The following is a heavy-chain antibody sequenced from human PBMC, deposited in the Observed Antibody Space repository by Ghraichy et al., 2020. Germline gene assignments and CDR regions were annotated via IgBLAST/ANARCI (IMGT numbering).Heavy chain of an antibody. J-gene: IGHJ4*02. CDR3: ARRGGGFDYDYGDYCFDY. CDR2: ISSSRSYI. D-gene: IGHD4-17*01. CDR1: GFTFSSYS. Sequence: GGSLRLSCAASGFTFSSYSMNWVRQAPGKGLEWVSSISSSRSYIYHADSVKGRITISRDNAKNSLYLQMNSLRAEDTAVYYCARRGGGFDYDYGDYCFDYWGQGTLVTVSS. V-gene: IGHV3-21*01.